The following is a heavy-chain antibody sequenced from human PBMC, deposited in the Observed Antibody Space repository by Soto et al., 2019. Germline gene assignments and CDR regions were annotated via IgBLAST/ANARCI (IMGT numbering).Heavy chain of an antibody. CDR1: GGSISSGGYY. D-gene: IGHD4-17*01. V-gene: IGHV4-31*03. CDR2: IYYSGST. CDR3: ARLTTVVNDYYYYGMDV. J-gene: IGHJ6*02. Sequence: QVQLQESGPGLVKPSQTLSLTCTVSGGSISSGGYYWSWIRQHPGKGLEWIGYIYYSGSTYYNPXRKSRVTISVXXSXNPXSLKLSSVTAADTAVYYCARLTTVVNDYYYYGMDVWGQGTTVTVSS.